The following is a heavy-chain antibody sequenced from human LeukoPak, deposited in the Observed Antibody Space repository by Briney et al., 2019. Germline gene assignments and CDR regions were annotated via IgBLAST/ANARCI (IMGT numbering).Heavy chain of an antibody. D-gene: IGHD5-24*01. J-gene: IGHJ2*01. V-gene: IGHV3-49*03. CDR2: IRSKAYGGTT. CDR1: GFTFGDYA. CDR3: TREGSGEMATTYWYFDL. Sequence: GGSLRLSCTASGFTFGDYAMSWFRQAPGKGLEWVGFIRSKAYGGTTEYAASVKGRFTISRDDSKSIAYLQMNSLKTEDTAVYYCTREGSGEMATTYWYFDLWGRGTLVTVSS.